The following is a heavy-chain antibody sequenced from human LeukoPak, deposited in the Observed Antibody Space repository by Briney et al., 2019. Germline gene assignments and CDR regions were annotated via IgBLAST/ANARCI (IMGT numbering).Heavy chain of an antibody. CDR1: GGSFSGYY. V-gene: IGHV4-34*01. Sequence: SETLSLTCAVYGGSFSGYYWSWIRQPPGKGLEWIGEINHGGSTNYNPSLKSRVTISVDTSKTQFSLKLSSVTAADTAVYYCARSRTSSSSWGSSLVDYWGQGTLVTVSS. CDR3: ARSRTSSSSWGSSLVDY. J-gene: IGHJ4*02. CDR2: INHGGST. D-gene: IGHD6-13*01.